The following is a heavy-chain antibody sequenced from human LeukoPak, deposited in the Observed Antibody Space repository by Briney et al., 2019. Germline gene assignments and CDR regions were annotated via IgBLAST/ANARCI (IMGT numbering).Heavy chain of an antibody. CDR3: ARAVGGYSDY. CDR2: ITSSSSTI. J-gene: IGHJ4*02. CDR1: GFAFSNYD. D-gene: IGHD5-12*01. Sequence: GGSLRLSCAAAGFAFSNYDMNWVRQAPGRVLEWVSYITSSSSTIYYADSVKGRFTISIDNAKNSLHLQMNSLGAEATAVYYCARAVGGYSDYWGQGTLVTVSS. V-gene: IGHV3-48*04.